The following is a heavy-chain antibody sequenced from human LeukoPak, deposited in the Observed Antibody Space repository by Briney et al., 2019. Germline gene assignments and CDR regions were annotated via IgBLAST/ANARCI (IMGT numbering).Heavy chain of an antibody. J-gene: IGHJ2*01. D-gene: IGHD4-23*01. Sequence: SETLSLTCTVSGGSISSYYWSWIRQPPGKGLEWIGYIYYSGSTNYNPSLKSRVTISVDTSKNQFSLKLSSVTAADTAVYYCARDRGYGGNPGDWYFDLWGRGTLVTVSS. CDR1: GGSISSYY. V-gene: IGHV4-59*01. CDR2: IYYSGST. CDR3: ARDRGYGGNPGDWYFDL.